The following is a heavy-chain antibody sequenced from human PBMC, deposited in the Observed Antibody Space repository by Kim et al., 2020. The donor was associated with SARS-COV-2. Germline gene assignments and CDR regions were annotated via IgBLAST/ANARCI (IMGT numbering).Heavy chain of an antibody. J-gene: IGHJ2*01. CDR2: INPSGGST. V-gene: IGHV1-46*01. D-gene: IGHD3-10*01. CDR1: GYTFTSYY. CDR3: ARDRVYGSGSYYTDWYFDL. Sequence: ASVKVSCKASGYTFTSYYMHWVRQAPGQGLEWMGLINPSGGSTSYAQKFQGRVTMTRDTSTSTVYMELSSLRSEDTAVYYCARDRVYGSGSYYTDWYFDLWGRGTLVTVSS.